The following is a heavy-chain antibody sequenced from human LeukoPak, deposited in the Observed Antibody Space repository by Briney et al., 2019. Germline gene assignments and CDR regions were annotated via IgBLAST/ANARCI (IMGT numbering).Heavy chain of an antibody. V-gene: IGHV3-21*01. CDR1: GFTFSRYS. CDR3: ARDYFDSSDYPQTYYYYYMDV. CDR2: ISSTGSFI. D-gene: IGHD3-22*01. J-gene: IGHJ6*03. Sequence: GGSLRLSCAASGFTFSRYSMNWVRQAPGKGLEWVASISSTGSFIYSADSVKGRFTISRDTAKNTLFLQMNSLRAEDTAIYYCARDYFDSSDYPQTYYYYYMDVWGKGTTVTVSS.